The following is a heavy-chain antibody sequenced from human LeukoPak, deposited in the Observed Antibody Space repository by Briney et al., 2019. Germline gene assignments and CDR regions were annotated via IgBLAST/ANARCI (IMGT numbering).Heavy chain of an antibody. CDR3: ARDLVTVTKGFDI. Sequence: SETLSLTCAVSDDSFSSHYWTWIRQPPGKGLEWIGYISYIGSTNYNPSLKSRVTISIDTSRNQFSLRLSSVTAADTAVYYCARDLVTVTKGFDIWGQGTLVTVSS. V-gene: IGHV4-59*11. CDR2: ISYIGST. CDR1: DDSFSSHY. D-gene: IGHD4-17*01. J-gene: IGHJ4*02.